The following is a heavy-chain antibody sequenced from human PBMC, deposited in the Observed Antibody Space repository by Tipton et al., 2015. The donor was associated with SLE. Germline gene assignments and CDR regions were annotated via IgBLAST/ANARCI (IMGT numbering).Heavy chain of an antibody. CDR1: NGSINAYY. Sequence: TLSLTCTVSNGSINAYYWSWIRQPPGKGLEYIGHVYYLGATNYSPSLKSRVSISMDTSTRQFSLRLNSVTAADTAVYYCARHGLRFKEFLWYFDLWGRGTLVSVSS. V-gene: IGHV4-59*01. J-gene: IGHJ2*01. CDR3: ARHGLRFKEFLWYFDL. D-gene: IGHD2-21*01. CDR2: VYYLGAT.